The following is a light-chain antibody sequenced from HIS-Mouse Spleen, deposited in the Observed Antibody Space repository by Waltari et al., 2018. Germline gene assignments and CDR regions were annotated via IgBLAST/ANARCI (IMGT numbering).Light chain of an antibody. CDR1: QSVSSY. CDR2: DAS. CDR3: QQRSNWLT. V-gene: IGKV3-11*01. J-gene: IGKJ4*01. Sequence: EIVLTQSPATPSLSPGERATLSCRASQSVSSYLAWYQQQPGQAPRLLIYDASSRATGVPARFSGSGSGTDFTLTISSLEPEDFAVYYCQQRSNWLTFGGGTKVEIK.